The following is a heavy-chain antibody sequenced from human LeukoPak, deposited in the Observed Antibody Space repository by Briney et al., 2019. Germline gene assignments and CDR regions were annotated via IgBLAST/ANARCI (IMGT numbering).Heavy chain of an antibody. J-gene: IGHJ4*02. CDR2: IVVGSGNT. CDR3: AAVSGGDGYNSGDY. V-gene: IGHV1-58*02. CDR1: GFTFTSSA. Sequence: SVKVSCKASGFTFTSSAMQWVRQARGQRLEWRGWIVVGSGNTNYAQKFQERVTITRDMSTSTAYMELSSLRSEDTAVYYCAAVSGGDGYNSGDYWGQGTLVTVSS. D-gene: IGHD5-24*01.